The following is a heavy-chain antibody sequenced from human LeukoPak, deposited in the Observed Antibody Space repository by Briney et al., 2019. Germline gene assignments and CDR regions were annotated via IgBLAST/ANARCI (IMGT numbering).Heavy chain of an antibody. J-gene: IGHJ4*02. CDR2: ISYDGSNT. CDR1: GFTFSSYA. Sequence: PGGSLRLSCAASGFTFSSYAMHWVRQAPGKGLEWVAVISYDGSNTYYADSVEGRFTISRDNSKNTLYLQMNSLRAEDTAVYYCAKDTSIAARPAPLDYWGQGTLVTVSS. D-gene: IGHD6-6*01. V-gene: IGHV3-30-3*01. CDR3: AKDTSIAARPAPLDY.